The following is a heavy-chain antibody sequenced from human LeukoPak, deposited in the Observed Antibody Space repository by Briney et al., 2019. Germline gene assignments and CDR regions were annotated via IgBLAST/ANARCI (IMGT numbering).Heavy chain of an antibody. Sequence: ASVKVSCKTSGYSFTDYYMHWVRQAPGQGLEWMGWINPNSGGTGSAQKFQGRVTMTRHTSITTVYMEVSWLTSDDTAIYYCARADRLDGGPYLIGPWGQGTLVTVSS. CDR3: ARADRLDGGPYLIGP. D-gene: IGHD2-21*01. CDR2: INPNSGGT. V-gene: IGHV1-2*02. J-gene: IGHJ5*02. CDR1: GYSFTDYY.